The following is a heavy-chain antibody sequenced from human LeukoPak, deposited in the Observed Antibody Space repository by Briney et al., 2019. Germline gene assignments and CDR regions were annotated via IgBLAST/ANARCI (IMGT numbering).Heavy chain of an antibody. V-gene: IGHV3-48*03. CDR2: ISRSGSNI. D-gene: IGHD4-11*01. CDR1: GFTFSSYE. J-gene: IGHJ3*02. Sequence: GGSLRLSCAVSGFTFSSYEMNWVRQAPGKGLEWVAYISRSGSNIYYADSVKGRFTISRDNAKNSLYLQMNSLRVEDTAVYYCAGEKDYTRDAFDIWGQGTMVTVSS. CDR3: AGEKDYTRDAFDI.